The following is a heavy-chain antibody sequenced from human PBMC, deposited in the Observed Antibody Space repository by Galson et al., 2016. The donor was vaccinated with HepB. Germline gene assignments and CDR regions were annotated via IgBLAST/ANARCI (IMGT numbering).Heavy chain of an antibody. CDR1: GVSIISNDW. V-gene: IGHV4-4*02. D-gene: IGHD3-10*01. CDR2: IYHSGNT. J-gene: IGHJ4*02. CDR3: ARGLRGSGRLDY. Sequence: ETLSLTCVVSGVSIISNDWWNWVRQPPGKGLEYIGEIYHSGNTNYSPSLKSRVTISVDKSKNQFSLNLNSVTAADTPVYYCARGLRGSGRLDYWGQGTLVTVSS.